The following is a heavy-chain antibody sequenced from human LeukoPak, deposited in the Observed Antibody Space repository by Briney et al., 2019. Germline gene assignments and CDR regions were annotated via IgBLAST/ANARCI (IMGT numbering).Heavy chain of an antibody. V-gene: IGHV1-18*01. Sequence: ASVKVSCTASGYTFTSYGISWVRQAPGQGLEWMGWISAYNGNTNYAQKLQGRVTMTTDTSTSTAYMELRSLRSDDTAVYYCARDLRFIQPKVFDIWGQGTMVTVSS. J-gene: IGHJ3*02. CDR2: ISAYNGNT. CDR1: GYTFTSYG. CDR3: ARDLRFIQPKVFDI. D-gene: IGHD3-3*01.